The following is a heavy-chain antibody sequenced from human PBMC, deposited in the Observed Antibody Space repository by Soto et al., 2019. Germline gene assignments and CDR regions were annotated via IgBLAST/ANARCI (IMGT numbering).Heavy chain of an antibody. V-gene: IGHV1-18*01. Sequence: ASVKVSCKASGYTFTSYGISWVRQAPGQGLEWMGWISAYNGNTNYAQKLQGRVTMTTDTSTSTAYMELRSLRSDDTAVYYCARGSYYGSGSYHKSPPYFWGQGTLVTVSS. CDR1: GYTFTSYG. J-gene: IGHJ4*02. D-gene: IGHD3-10*01. CDR3: ARGSYYGSGSYHKSPPYF. CDR2: ISAYNGNT.